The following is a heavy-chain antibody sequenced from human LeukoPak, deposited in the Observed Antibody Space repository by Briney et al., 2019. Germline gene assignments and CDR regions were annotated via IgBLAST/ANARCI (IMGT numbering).Heavy chain of an antibody. CDR3: TTDHHFQVWYGGFAEYFQH. Sequence: TGGSLRLSCAASGFTFSNAWMSWVRQAPGKGLEWVGRIKSKTDGGTTDYAAPVKGRFTISRDDSKNTLYLQMNSLKTEDTAVYYCTTDHHFQVWYGGFAEYFQHWGQGTLVTVSS. CDR1: GFTFSNAW. D-gene: IGHD4-23*01. CDR2: IKSKTDGGTT. V-gene: IGHV3-15*01. J-gene: IGHJ1*01.